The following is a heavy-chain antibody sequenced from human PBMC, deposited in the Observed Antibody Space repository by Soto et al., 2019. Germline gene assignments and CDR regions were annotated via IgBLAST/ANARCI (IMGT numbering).Heavy chain of an antibody. J-gene: IGHJ4*02. CDR2: ISYNGST. CDR3: ARSPEATVTAFDY. V-gene: IGHV4-31*03. CDR1: GGSISSGGYY. D-gene: IGHD4-17*01. Sequence: QVQLQESGPGLVKPSQTLSLTCTVSGGSISSGGYYWSWIRQHPGKGLEWIGDISYNGSTYYNPSLQSRVTISVDTSKNQFSLQLSSVTAADTAVYYCARSPEATVTAFDYWGQGTLVTVSS.